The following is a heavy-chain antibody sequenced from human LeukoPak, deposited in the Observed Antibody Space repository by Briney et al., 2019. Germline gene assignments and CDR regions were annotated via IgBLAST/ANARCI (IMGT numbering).Heavy chain of an antibody. CDR2: INHSGST. V-gene: IGHV4-34*01. CDR1: GGSFSGYY. J-gene: IGHJ6*02. Sequence: PSETLSLTCAVYGGSFSGYYWSWIRQPPGKGLEWIGEINHSGSTNYNPSLKSGVPISVDASNNQFSLKLSSVTAADTAVYDCARAWPLAVAGTFTYYYYYYGMDVWGQGTTVTVSS. D-gene: IGHD6-19*01. CDR3: ARAWPLAVAGTFTYYYYYYGMDV.